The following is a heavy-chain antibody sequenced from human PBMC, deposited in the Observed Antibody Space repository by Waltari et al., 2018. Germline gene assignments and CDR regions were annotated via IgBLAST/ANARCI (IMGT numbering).Heavy chain of an antibody. D-gene: IGHD1-7*01. CDR3: ASGNSHAFDL. J-gene: IGHJ3*01. CDR1: GFTFSSYW. Sequence: EVQLVESGGGLVQPGGSLRVSCTASGFTFSSYWMHWVRQVPGKGLVWVARSNSDGSGTSYADSAKGRFTISRDNAKNTLCLQMNSLRGEDTAVYYCASGNSHAFDLWGQGTMVTVSS. CDR2: SNSDGSGT. V-gene: IGHV3-74*01.